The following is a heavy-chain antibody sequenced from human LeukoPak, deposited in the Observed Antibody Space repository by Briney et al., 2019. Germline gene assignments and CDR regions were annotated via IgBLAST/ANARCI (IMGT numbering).Heavy chain of an antibody. CDR3: ARVVGPRTRAFDI. J-gene: IGHJ3*02. V-gene: IGHV4-34*01. D-gene: IGHD2-15*01. CDR1: GGSFSGYY. CDR2: INHSGST. Sequence: SSETLSLTCAVYGGSFSGYYWSWIRQPPGKGLEWIGVINHSGSTNYNPSLKSRVTISVDTSKNQFSLKLSSVTAADTAVYYCARVVGPRTRAFDIWGQGTMVTVSS.